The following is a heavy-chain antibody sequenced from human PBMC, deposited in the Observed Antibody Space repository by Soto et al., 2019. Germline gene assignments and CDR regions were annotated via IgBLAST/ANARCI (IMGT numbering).Heavy chain of an antibody. Sequence: AGGSLRLSCEASGFTFNTYSMHWVRQPPGKGLGWLAAIWYDGTQKYYADSVKGRFIISRDNSKKTLYLEMNSLRAEDTAVYYCARDNPMRDYDILTGYHTGGQGYYYGMDVWGQGTTVTVSS. J-gene: IGHJ6*02. V-gene: IGHV3-33*01. CDR1: GFTFNTYS. D-gene: IGHD3-9*01. CDR2: IWYDGTQK. CDR3: ARDNPMRDYDILTGYHTGGQGYYYGMDV.